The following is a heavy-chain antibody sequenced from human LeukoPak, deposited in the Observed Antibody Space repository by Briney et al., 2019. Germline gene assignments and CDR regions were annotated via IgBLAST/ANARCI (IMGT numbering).Heavy chain of an antibody. V-gene: IGHV4-59*08. Sequence: SETLSLTCTVSGGSISSYYWSWIRQPPGKGLEWIGYIYYSGSTNYNPSLKSRVTISVDTSKNQFSLKLSSVTAADTAVYYCARANAGWLQYAVDVWGQGTTVTVSS. D-gene: IGHD5-24*01. CDR2: IYYSGST. J-gene: IGHJ6*02. CDR3: ARANAGWLQYAVDV. CDR1: GGSISSYY.